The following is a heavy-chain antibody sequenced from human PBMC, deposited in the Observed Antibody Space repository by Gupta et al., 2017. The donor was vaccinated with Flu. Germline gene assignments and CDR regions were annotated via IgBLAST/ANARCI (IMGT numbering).Heavy chain of an antibody. V-gene: IGHV3-48*03. CDR2: ISESGSTA. J-gene: IGHJ4*02. D-gene: IGHD6-25*01. CDR1: EFTFNTYE. CDR3: AREINYSSAFDS. Sequence: EVQLVESGGGLVQPGGSLRLSCTVSEFTFNTYEMNWVRQAPGKGLEWISYISESGSTAYYADCVKGRFTISRDNANNLLYLQMISLRADDTAVYYCAREINYSSAFDSWGRGTLVTVSS.